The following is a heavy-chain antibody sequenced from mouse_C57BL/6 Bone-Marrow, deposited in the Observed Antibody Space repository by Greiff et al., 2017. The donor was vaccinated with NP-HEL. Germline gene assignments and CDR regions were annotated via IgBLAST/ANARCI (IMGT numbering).Heavy chain of an antibody. D-gene: IGHD1-1*01. V-gene: IGHV5-4*01. CDR1: GFTFSSYA. J-gene: IGHJ1*03. CDR2: ISDGGSYT. Sequence: EVQLVESGGGLVKPGGSLKLSCAASGFTFSSYAMSWVRQTPEKRLEWVATISDGGSYTYYPDNVKGRFTISRDNAKNNLYLQMSHLKSEDTAMYYCARANDGSSWYFDVWGTGTTVTVSS. CDR3: ARANDGSSWYFDV.